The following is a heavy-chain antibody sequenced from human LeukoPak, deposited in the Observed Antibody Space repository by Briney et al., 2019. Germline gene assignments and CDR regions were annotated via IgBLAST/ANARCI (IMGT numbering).Heavy chain of an antibody. CDR1: GFTFSSYW. D-gene: IGHD2-21*02. V-gene: IGHV3-74*01. CDR2: INSDGSST. Sequence: GGSLRLSCAASGFTFSSYWMHWVRQAPGKGLVWVSRINSDGSSTSYADSVKGRFTISRDNAKNTLCLQMNSLRAEDTAVYYCAKVRNWMAVTVDYWGQGTLVTVSS. CDR3: AKVRNWMAVTVDY. J-gene: IGHJ4*02.